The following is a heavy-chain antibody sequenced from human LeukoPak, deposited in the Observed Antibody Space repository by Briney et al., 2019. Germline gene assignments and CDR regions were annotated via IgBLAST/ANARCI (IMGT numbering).Heavy chain of an antibody. Sequence: VKVSCKASGGTFSSDAISWVRQAPGQGLEWMGGLIPLFGRSNYAQKFQGRVTLTTDGSTTTAYMELSSLRSEDTAVYYCSTSSRDFLSGSPFQHYHSMDVWGQGTTVTVSS. CDR1: GGTFSSDA. V-gene: IGHV1-69*13. CDR3: STSSRDFLSGSPFQHYHSMDV. CDR2: LIPLFGRS. D-gene: IGHD3-10*01. J-gene: IGHJ6*02.